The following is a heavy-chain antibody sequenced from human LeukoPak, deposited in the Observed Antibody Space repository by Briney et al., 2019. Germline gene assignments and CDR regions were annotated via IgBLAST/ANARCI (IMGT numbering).Heavy chain of an antibody. CDR1: GGSIRSSSDY. V-gene: IGHV4-39*07. CDR3: ARSGYYDSSGYFDY. CDR2: IYYSGTT. D-gene: IGHD3-22*01. J-gene: IGHJ4*02. Sequence: SETLSLTCSVSGGSIRSSSDYWGWIRQAPGKGLEWIGSIYYSGTTYYNPSLQSRVTISIDTSKNQFFLKLSSVTAADTAVYYCARSGYYDSSGYFDYWGQGTLVTVSS.